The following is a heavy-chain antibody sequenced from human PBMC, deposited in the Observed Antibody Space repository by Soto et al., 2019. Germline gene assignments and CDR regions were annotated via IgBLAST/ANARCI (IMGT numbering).Heavy chain of an antibody. CDR3: AREVYYYDSSGYQATASGMDV. D-gene: IGHD3-22*01. J-gene: IGHJ6*02. CDR1: GGSISSGDYY. V-gene: IGHV4-30-4*01. CDR2: IYYSGST. Sequence: QVQLQESGPGLVKPSQTLSLTCTVSGGSISSGDYYWSWIRQPPGKGLEWIGYIYYSGSTYYNPSLKSRVTISADTSKNQFSLKLSSVTAADTAVYYCAREVYYYDSSGYQATASGMDVWGQGTTVTVSS.